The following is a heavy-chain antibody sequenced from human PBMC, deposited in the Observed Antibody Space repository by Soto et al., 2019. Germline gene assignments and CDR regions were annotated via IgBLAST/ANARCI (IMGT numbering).Heavy chain of an antibody. D-gene: IGHD6-19*01. Sequence: GASVKVSCKASGGTFSSYAISWVRQAPGQGLEWMGGIIPIFGTANYAQKFQGRVTITADESTSTAYMELSSLRSEDTAVYYCARGRVARRPKGIAVAGSFDYWGQGTLVTVSS. CDR3: ARGRVARRPKGIAVAGSFDY. CDR1: GGTFSSYA. V-gene: IGHV1-69*13. CDR2: IIPIFGTA. J-gene: IGHJ4*02.